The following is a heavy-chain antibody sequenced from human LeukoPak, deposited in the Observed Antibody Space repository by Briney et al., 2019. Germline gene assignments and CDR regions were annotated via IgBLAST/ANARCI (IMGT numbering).Heavy chain of an antibody. Sequence: GGSLRLSCAASGFTFSSYGMHWVRQAPGKGLEWVAFIRYDGSNKYYADSVKGRFTISRDNSKNTLYLQMNSLRAEDTAVYYCAKGGYGGYCSSTSCYDAFDIWGQGTMVTVSS. CDR3: AKGGYGGYCSSTSCYDAFDI. J-gene: IGHJ3*02. CDR2: IRYDGSNK. CDR1: GFTFSSYG. V-gene: IGHV3-30*02. D-gene: IGHD2-2*01.